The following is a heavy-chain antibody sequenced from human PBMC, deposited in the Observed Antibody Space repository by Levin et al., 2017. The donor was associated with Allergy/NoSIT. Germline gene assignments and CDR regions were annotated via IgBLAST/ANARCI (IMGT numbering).Heavy chain of an antibody. J-gene: IGHJ3*02. D-gene: IGHD4-17*01. CDR3: ARDQGGPTTVTTDEAFDI. CDR1: GFTFSSYS. CDR2: ISSSSSTI. V-gene: IGHV3-48*01. Sequence: QAGGSLRLSCAASGFTFSSYSMNWVRQAPGKGLEWVSYISSSSSTIYYADSVKGRFTISRDNAKNSLYLQMNSLRAEDTAVYYCARDQGGPTTVTTDEAFDIWGQGTMVTVSS.